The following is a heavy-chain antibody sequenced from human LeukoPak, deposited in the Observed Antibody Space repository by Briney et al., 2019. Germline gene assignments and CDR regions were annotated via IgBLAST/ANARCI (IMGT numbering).Heavy chain of an antibody. V-gene: IGHV3-74*01. CDR1: GFTFSDYW. CDR2: NNTDGSST. CDR3: ARGMTYYYGSGKFDY. J-gene: IGHJ4*02. D-gene: IGHD3-10*01. Sequence: PGGSLRLSCTASGFTFSDYWMHWVRHAPGKELVWVSRNNTDGSSTTYADSVKGRFTISRDNAKNTVYLEMNSLRAEDTAVYYCARGMTYYYGSGKFDYWGQGSLVTVSS.